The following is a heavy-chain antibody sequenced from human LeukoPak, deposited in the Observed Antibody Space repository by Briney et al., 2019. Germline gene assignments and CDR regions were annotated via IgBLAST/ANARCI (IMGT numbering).Heavy chain of an antibody. V-gene: IGHV3-30-3*01. CDR1: GFTFSSYA. Sequence: GGSLRLSCAASGFTFSSYAMHWVRQAPGKGLEWVAVISYDGSNKYYADSVKGRFTISRDNSKNTLYLQMNSLRAEDTAVYYCARDPGPHYYDSSGTKLEWYGTDVWGQGTTVTVSS. D-gene: IGHD3-22*01. CDR3: ARDPGPHYYDSSGTKLEWYGTDV. J-gene: IGHJ6*02. CDR2: ISYDGSNK.